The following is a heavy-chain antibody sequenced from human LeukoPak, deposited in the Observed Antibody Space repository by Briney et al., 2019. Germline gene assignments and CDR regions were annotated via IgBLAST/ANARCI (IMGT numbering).Heavy chain of an antibody. Sequence: ASVKVSCKASGYTFTGFYIHWVRQAPGQGPEWMGWINPNGGGTNYAQKFQGRVTMTRDTSISTVYMELSRLKSDDTAVYYCARLDVQYSFENWGRGTLVTVSP. J-gene: IGHJ4*02. CDR3: ARLDVQYSFEN. CDR2: INPNGGGT. V-gene: IGHV1-2*02. CDR1: GYTFTGFY.